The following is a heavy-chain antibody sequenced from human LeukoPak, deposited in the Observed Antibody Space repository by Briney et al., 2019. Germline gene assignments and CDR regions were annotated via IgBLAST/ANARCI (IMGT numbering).Heavy chain of an antibody. V-gene: IGHV3-7*01. CDR3: ARVPETRYRLTYYYYYMDV. J-gene: IGHJ6*03. CDR1: DFTFSAYG. CDR2: IDEDGSER. D-gene: IGHD5-18*01. Sequence: PGGSLRLSCAASDFTFSAYGMSWVRQAPGKGLEWVANIDEDGSERHYVGSVKGRFTIARDNAKNSLYLQMNSLGVEDTAVYYCARVPETRYRLTYYYYYMDVWGKGTTVTVSS.